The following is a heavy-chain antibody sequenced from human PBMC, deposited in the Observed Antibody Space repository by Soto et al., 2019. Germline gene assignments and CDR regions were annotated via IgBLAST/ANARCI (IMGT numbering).Heavy chain of an antibody. D-gene: IGHD3-10*01. CDR3: ARGKGGFGELLSGYYAFDP. Sequence: QVQLQESGPGLVKPLHTLSLTCTVSGGSIRSGGYYWSWIRQHPGKGLEWIGYIYYSGSTYYNPSPKSRVTITVDTTKNQFSLKLSSVTAADTAVYYCARGKGGFGELLSGYYAFDPWGQGTLVTVSS. J-gene: IGHJ5*02. V-gene: IGHV4-31*03. CDR1: GGSIRSGGYY. CDR2: IYYSGST.